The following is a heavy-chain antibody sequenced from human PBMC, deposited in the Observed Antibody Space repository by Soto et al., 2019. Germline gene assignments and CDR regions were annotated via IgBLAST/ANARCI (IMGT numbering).Heavy chain of an antibody. CDR3: ARDRGGMVAVAGPHYYYYYGMDV. V-gene: IGHV3-30-3*01. J-gene: IGHJ6*02. CDR1: GFTFSSYA. D-gene: IGHD6-19*01. CDR2: ISYDGSNK. Sequence: LRLSCAASGFTFSSYAMHWVRQAPGKGLEWVAVISYDGSNKYYADSVKGRFTISRDNSKNTLYLQMNSLRAEDKAVYYCARDRGGMVAVAGPHYYYYYGMDVWGQGTTVTVSS.